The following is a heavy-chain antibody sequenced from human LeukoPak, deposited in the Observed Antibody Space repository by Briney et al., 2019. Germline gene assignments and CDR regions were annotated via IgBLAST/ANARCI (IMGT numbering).Heavy chain of an antibody. CDR1: GASISSAGSY. Sequence: SETLSLTCTVSGASISSAGSYWSWIRQPPGKGLEWIGYIDYSGTTYYNPSLKSRVSISADMSKNQFSLKLTSVTAADTAVYFCARAGDFDYWGQGTLVTVSS. J-gene: IGHJ4*02. V-gene: IGHV4-30-4*01. CDR2: IDYSGTT. CDR3: ARAGDFDY.